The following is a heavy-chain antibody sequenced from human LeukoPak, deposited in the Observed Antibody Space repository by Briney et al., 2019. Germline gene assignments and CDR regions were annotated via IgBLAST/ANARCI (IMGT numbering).Heavy chain of an antibody. CDR3: PRDGYCSSTSCYYFDY. CDR2: INSDGSST. J-gene: IGHJ4*02. D-gene: IGHD2-2*01. Sequence: GGSLRLSCAASGFTFSNYWIHWVRHAPGKGLVWVSRINSDGSSTSYADSVKGRFTISRDNAKNTLYLQMNSLRAEDTAVYYCPRDGYCSSTSCYYFDYWGQGTLVTVSS. V-gene: IGHV3-74*01. CDR1: GFTFSNYW.